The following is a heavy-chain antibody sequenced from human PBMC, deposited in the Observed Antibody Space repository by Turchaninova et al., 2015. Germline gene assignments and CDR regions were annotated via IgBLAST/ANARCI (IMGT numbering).Heavy chain of an antibody. D-gene: IGHD7-27*01. V-gene: IGHV3-30*18. CDR1: GFTFSSYG. CDR3: AKKLGDAFDI. CDR2: ISFDGSNK. J-gene: IGHJ3*02. Sequence: QVQLVESGGGVVQPGRSLRLSCAASGFTFSSYGMHWVRQAPGKGLELVAVISFDGSNKYYADPVKGRFTISRDNSKNTLYLQMNSLRAEDTAVYYCAKKLGDAFDIWGQGTMVTVSS.